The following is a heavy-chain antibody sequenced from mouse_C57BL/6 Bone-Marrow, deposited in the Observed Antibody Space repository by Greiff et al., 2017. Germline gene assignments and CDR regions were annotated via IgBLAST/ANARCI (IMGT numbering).Heavy chain of an antibody. J-gene: IGHJ2*01. CDR2: IDPENGDT. CDR3: TTGNFDY. V-gene: IGHV14-4*01. Sequence: VQLKQSGAELVRPGASVKLSCTASGFNIKDDYMPWVKQRPEQGLEWIGWIDPENGDTEYASKFQSKATITADTSSNTAYLQLSSLTSEDTAVYYCTTGNFDYWGQGTTLTVSS. CDR1: GFNIKDDY.